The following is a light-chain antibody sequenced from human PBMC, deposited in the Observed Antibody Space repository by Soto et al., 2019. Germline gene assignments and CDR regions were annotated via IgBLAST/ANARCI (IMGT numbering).Light chain of an antibody. CDR2: DVS. CDR3: SSYTSSSTPL. Sequence: QSALTQPASVSGSPGQSITISCTGTSSGVGGYNYVSWYQQHPGKAPKLMIYDVSNRPSGVSNRFSGSKSGNTASLTISGLQADDEADYYCSSYTSSSTPLFGGGTKLTVL. CDR1: SSGVGGYNY. J-gene: IGLJ2*01. V-gene: IGLV2-14*01.